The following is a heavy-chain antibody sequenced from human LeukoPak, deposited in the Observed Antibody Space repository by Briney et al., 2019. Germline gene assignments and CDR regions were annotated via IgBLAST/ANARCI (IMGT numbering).Heavy chain of an antibody. J-gene: IGHJ4*02. CDR3: ARHSRDQTGRTLDY. CDR1: GYSFTSYL. Sequence: GESLQISCQASGYSFTSYLIAWVRQMPGRGLEWVAIIYPGDSDTRYSPSFQGQVTISADMSVTTAYLQWSSLKASDTGMYYCARHSRDQTGRTLDYWGQGTLVTVSS. V-gene: IGHV5-51*01. CDR2: IYPGDSDT. D-gene: IGHD3-10*01.